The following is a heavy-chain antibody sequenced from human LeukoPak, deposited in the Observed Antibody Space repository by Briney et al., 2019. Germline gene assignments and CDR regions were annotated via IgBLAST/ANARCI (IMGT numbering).Heavy chain of an antibody. D-gene: IGHD6-19*01. CDR2: IYHSGST. CDR3: ASLAVAGLSEGY. J-gene: IGHJ4*02. V-gene: IGHV4-30-2*01. CDR1: GGSISSGGYS. Sequence: SETLSLTCAVSGGSISSGGYSWSWIRQPPGKGLEWIGYIYHSGSTYYNPSLKSRVTISVDTSRNQFSLKLSSVTAADTTVYYCASLAVAGLSEGYWGQGTLVIVSS.